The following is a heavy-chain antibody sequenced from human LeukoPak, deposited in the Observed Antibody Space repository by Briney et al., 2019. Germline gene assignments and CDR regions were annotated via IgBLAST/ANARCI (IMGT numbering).Heavy chain of an antibody. Sequence: GGSLRLSCAASAFTFNTYWMHWVRQVPGRGLEWVSRINGDESSTNYADSVKGRFTISRDNAKDTLYLHMNSLAAEDTAVYYCARGAKWAYYFDYWGQGTLVTVSS. D-gene: IGHD1-26*01. CDR3: ARGAKWAYYFDY. CDR2: INGDESST. J-gene: IGHJ4*02. V-gene: IGHV3-74*01. CDR1: AFTFNTYW.